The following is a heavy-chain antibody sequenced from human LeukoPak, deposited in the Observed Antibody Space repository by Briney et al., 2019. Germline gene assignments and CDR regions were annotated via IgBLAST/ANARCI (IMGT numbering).Heavy chain of an antibody. CDR3: ARDLRITMVREFLGMDV. CDR2: IYYSGST. J-gene: IGHJ6*02. D-gene: IGHD3-10*01. CDR1: GGSISSSSYY. Sequence: SETLSLTCTVSGGSISSSSYYWGWIRQPPGKGLEWIGSIYYSGSTYHNPSLKSRVTISVDTSKNQFSLKLSSVTAADTAVYYCARDLRITMVREFLGMDVWGQGTTVTVSS. V-gene: IGHV4-39*07.